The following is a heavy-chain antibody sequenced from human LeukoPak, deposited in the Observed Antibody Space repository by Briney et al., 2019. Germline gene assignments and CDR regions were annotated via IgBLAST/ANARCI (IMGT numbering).Heavy chain of an antibody. D-gene: IGHD5-24*01. CDR2: ISGSGGNT. V-gene: IGHV3-23*01. CDR1: GFTFSSYA. CDR3: AKDRDTGKGLKFDY. J-gene: IGHJ4*02. Sequence: PGASLRLSCAASGFTFSSYAMSWVRQAPGKGLEWVSTISGSGGNTYYADSVKGRFTISRDNSKNTLYLQMNSLRAEDTAVYYCAKDRDTGKGLKFDYWGQGTLVTVSS.